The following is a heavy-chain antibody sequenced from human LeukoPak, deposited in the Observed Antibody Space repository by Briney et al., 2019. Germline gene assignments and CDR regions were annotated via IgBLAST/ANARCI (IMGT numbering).Heavy chain of an antibody. D-gene: IGHD4-17*01. CDR2: IKQDGSEK. J-gene: IGHJ4*02. V-gene: IGHV3-7*01. CDR3: ASQGGGYGDYFAFVWSFDY. Sequence: PGGSLRLSCAASGFTFSSYWMSWVRQAPGKGLEWVANIKQDGSEKYYVDSVKGRFTISRDNAKNSLYLQMNSLRAEDTAVYYCASQGGGYGDYFAFVWSFDYWGQGTLVTVSS. CDR1: GFTFSSYW.